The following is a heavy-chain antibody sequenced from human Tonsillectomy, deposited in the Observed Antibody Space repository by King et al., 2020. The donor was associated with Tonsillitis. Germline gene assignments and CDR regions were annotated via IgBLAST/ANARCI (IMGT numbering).Heavy chain of an antibody. CDR1: GYSFTDYW. CDR2: IDPSDSQT. CDR3: ARLRERGKTATGERDCNFDL. Sequence: VQLVESGAEVKKPGESLKLSCEVSGYSFTDYWIAWVRQMPGAGLEWMGIIDPSDSQTRYSPSFQGQVTISVDRSIITAYLQWSSLKASDTAIYYCARLRERGKTATGERDCNFDLWGRGTPVTVSS. D-gene: IGHD7-27*01. V-gene: IGHV5-51*01. J-gene: IGHJ2*01.